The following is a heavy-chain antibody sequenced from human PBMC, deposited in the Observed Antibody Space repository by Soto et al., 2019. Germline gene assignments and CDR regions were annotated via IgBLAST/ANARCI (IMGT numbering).Heavy chain of an antibody. Sequence: ASVKVSCKPSGYTFSTHGIHWVRQAPGQRLEWLGWISPGNGNTKYPQKFQGRVSITRDTSANLAYMELSSLRSEDTAVYFCVRDRAYCSGDNCYNPLFDFWGQGTLVTVSS. D-gene: IGHD2-15*01. V-gene: IGHV1-3*01. CDR2: ISPGNGNT. CDR3: VRDRAYCSGDNCYNPLFDF. CDR1: GYTFSTHG. J-gene: IGHJ4*02.